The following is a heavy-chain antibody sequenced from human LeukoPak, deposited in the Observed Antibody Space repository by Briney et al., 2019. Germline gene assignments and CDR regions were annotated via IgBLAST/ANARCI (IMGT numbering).Heavy chain of an antibody. CDR2: INHSGST. J-gene: IGHJ4*02. CDR1: GGSISSYY. V-gene: IGHV4-34*01. D-gene: IGHD6-19*01. CDR3: ARDAVAGMDY. Sequence: SETLSLTCTVSGGSISSYYWSWIRQPPGKGLEWIGEINHSGSTNYNPSLKSRVTISVDTSKNQFSLKLSSVTAADTAVYYCARDAVAGMDYWGQGTLVTVS.